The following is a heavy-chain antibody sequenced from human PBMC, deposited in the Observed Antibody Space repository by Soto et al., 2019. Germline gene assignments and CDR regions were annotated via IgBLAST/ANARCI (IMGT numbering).Heavy chain of an antibody. CDR2: IYHRGST. Sequence: SETLSLTCAVSGGSISSGGYSWSWIRQPRGKGLEGIGYIYHRGSTYYNPSLQIRVTISGDRSKNQFSLKLSSVTAADTAVYYSARDRYYRRGYVLIDPLDIWGQGTIVTVS. J-gene: IGHJ3*02. D-gene: IGHD3-22*01. CDR1: GGSISSGGYS. V-gene: IGHV4-30-2*01. CDR3: ARDRYYRRGYVLIDPLDI.